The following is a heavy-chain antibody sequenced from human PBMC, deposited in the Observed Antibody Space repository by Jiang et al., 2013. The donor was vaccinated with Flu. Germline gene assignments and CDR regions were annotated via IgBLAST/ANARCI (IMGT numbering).Heavy chain of an antibody. Sequence: GSGGSTYYADSVKGRFTISRDNSKNTLYLQMNSLRVEDTAVYYCTKDHHGDYRPHWGQGTLVTVSS. CDR3: TKDHHGDYRPH. J-gene: IGHJ1*01. CDR2: GSGGST. V-gene: IGHV3-23*01. D-gene: IGHD4-17*01.